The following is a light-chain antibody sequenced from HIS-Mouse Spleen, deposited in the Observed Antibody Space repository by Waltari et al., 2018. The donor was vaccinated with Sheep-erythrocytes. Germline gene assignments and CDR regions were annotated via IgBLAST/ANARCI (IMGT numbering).Light chain of an antibody. J-gene: IGLJ3*02. CDR3: CSYAGSSTWV. CDR1: RSAVGSSSL. Sequence: QSALTQPASVSGSPGQSIPISCTATRSAVGSSSLSSWYQQRPGKAPKLMIYEGTKRPSGVSNRFSGSKSGNTASLTISGLQAEDEADYYCCSYAGSSTWVFGGGTKLTVL. V-gene: IGLV2-23*01. CDR2: EGT.